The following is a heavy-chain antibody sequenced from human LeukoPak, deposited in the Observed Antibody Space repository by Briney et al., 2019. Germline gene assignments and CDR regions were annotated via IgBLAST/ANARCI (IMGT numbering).Heavy chain of an antibody. D-gene: IGHD3-3*01. J-gene: IGHJ4*02. CDR2: IKQDGSEK. CDR3: AKDHYWSIDY. Sequence: PGGSLRLSCAASGFTFSNYGMSWVRQAPGKGLEWVASIKQDGSEKFYVDSVKGRFTISRDNAKNSLYLQMNSLRAEDTGVYYCAKDHYWSIDYWGRGTLVTVSS. CDR1: GFTFSNYG. V-gene: IGHV3-7*01.